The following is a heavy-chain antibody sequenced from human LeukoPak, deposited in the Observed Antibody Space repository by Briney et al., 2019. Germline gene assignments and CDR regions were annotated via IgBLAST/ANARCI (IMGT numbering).Heavy chain of an antibody. Sequence: GGSLRLSCAASGFTFNNYAMSWVRQAPGKGLEWVSSISGSGGNTYYADSVKGRFTVSRDNSKNTLYLQMNSLRAADTAVYYCAKDRRITMAGTVDYFDYWGQGTLVTVSS. D-gene: IGHD6-19*01. CDR3: AKDRRITMAGTVDYFDY. CDR2: ISGSGGNT. CDR1: GFTFNNYA. J-gene: IGHJ4*02. V-gene: IGHV3-23*01.